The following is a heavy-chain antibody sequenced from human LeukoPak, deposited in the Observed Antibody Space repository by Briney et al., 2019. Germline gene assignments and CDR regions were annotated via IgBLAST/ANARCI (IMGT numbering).Heavy chain of an antibody. D-gene: IGHD6-13*01. CDR3: ARVAAARTRWFGP. V-gene: IGHV4-39*01. Sequence: SETLSLTCTVSGGSISSTTYHWGWIRQPPGKGLEWIGTIYYSGTTYYNPSLKSRVTISVDTSKNQFSLKLSSVIAADTAVYYCARVAAARTRWFGPWGQGTLVTVSS. CDR2: IYYSGTT. J-gene: IGHJ5*02. CDR1: GGSISSTTYH.